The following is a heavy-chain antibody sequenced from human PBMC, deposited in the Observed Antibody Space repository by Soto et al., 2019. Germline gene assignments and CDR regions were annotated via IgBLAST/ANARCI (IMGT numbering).Heavy chain of an antibody. D-gene: IGHD1-26*01. CDR2: ISYDGSNK. V-gene: IGHV3-30*18. Sequence: PGGSLRLSCVACGFSFGSYSVNWVRQAPGKRLALVAVISYDGSNKYYADSIKGRFTISRDNSKNTLYLQMNSLRAEDTAVYYCTKSLPRMGWEIDSYYYGMDVWGQGTTVTVSS. J-gene: IGHJ6*02. CDR1: GFSFGSYS. CDR3: TKSLPRMGWEIDSYYYGMDV.